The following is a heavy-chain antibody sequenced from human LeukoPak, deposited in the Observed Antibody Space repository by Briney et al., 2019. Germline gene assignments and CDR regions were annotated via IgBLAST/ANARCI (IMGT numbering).Heavy chain of an antibody. V-gene: IGHV4-34*01. CDR2: INHSGST. CDR1: GGSFSGYY. Sequence: PSETLSLTCAVYGGSFSGYYWSWIRQPPGKGLEWIGEINHSGSTNYNPPLKSRVTISVDTSKNQFSLKLSSVTAADTAVYYCARGCSSSWYDYWGQGTLVTVSS. J-gene: IGHJ4*02. CDR3: ARGCSSSWYDY. D-gene: IGHD6-13*01.